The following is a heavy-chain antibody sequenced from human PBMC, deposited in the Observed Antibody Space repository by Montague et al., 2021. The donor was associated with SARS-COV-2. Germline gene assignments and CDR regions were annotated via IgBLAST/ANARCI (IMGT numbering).Heavy chain of an antibody. CDR1: GDSMRSSY. CDR3: ARSVVGGTYRHTRWFDP. CDR2: TYYSGVA. D-gene: IGHD3-16*02. J-gene: IGHJ5*02. Sequence: SETLSLTCTVSGDSMRSSYWNWIRQPPGKGLEYIGYTYYSGVANYNPSLRSRVTISLDTSKNQFSSNLRSVTAADTAVYYCARSVVGGTYRHTRWFDPWGQGTLVTVFS. V-gene: IGHV4-59*13.